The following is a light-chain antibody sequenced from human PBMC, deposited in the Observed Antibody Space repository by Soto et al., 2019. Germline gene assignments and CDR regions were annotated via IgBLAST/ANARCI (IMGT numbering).Light chain of an antibody. V-gene: IGLV2-23*01. CDR1: SSNVGTYDL. Sequence: QSVLTQPASVSASPGQSITISGTGNSSNVGTYDLVSWYQHHPDKAPKLIIYEGTKRPSGISSRFSGSKSGNTASLTISGLQAEDDADYYFCSFAVGAALVFGGGTQLTVL. CDR3: CSFAVGAALV. J-gene: IGLJ2*01. CDR2: EGT.